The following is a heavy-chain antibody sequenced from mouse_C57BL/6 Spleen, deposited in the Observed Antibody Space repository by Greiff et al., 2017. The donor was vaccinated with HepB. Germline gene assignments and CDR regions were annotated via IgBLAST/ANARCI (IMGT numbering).Heavy chain of an antibody. J-gene: IGHJ3*01. CDR3: THPPYDYDGGFAY. Sequence: EVQLQQSGAELVRPGASVKLSCTASGFNIKDDYMHWVKQRPEQGLEWIGWIDPENGDTEYASKFQGKATITADTSSNTAYLQLSSLTSEDTAVYYCTHPPYDYDGGFAYWGQGTLVTVSA. V-gene: IGHV14-4*01. CDR2: IDPENGDT. D-gene: IGHD2-4*01. CDR1: GFNIKDDY.